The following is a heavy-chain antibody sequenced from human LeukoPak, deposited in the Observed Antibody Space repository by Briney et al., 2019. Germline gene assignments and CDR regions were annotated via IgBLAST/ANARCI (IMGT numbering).Heavy chain of an antibody. CDR2: MNPNSGNT. CDR1: GYTFTSYD. V-gene: IGHV1-8*01. CDR3: MRGAKTYYYDDSGYYYVY. D-gene: IGHD3-22*01. Sequence: GASVKVSCKASGYTFTSYDINWVRQATGQGLEWMGWMNPNSGNTGYAQKFQGRVTMTRNTSISTAYMELSSLRSEDTAVYYCMRGAKTYYYDDSGYYYVYWGQGTLVTVSS. J-gene: IGHJ4*02.